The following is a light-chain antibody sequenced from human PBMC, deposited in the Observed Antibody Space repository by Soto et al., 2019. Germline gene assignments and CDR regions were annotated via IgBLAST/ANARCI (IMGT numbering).Light chain of an antibody. V-gene: IGLV2-14*01. CDR1: SSDVGAYDF. CDR2: DVN. Sequence: QSALTQPASMSGSPGQSIAISCTGTSSDVGAYDFVSWYQQHPGKAPKVMIYDVNHRPSGVSDRFSGSKSGNTASLTISGLQAEDEADYFCSSYTTTRSVLFGGGTKLTVL. J-gene: IGLJ2*01. CDR3: SSYTTTRSVL.